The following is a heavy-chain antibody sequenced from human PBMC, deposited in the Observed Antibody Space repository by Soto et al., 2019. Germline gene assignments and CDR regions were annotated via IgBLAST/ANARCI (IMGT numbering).Heavy chain of an antibody. V-gene: IGHV1-2*02. J-gene: IGHJ6*02. D-gene: IGHD3-9*01. CDR3: AREAPGLRYFDWLGYYYGMDV. Sequence: ASVKVSCKASGYTFTGYYMHWVRQAPGQGLEWMGWINPNSGGTNYAQKFQGRVTMTRDTSVSTAYMELSRLRSDDTAVYYCAREAPGLRYFDWLGYYYGMDVWGQGTTVTVSS. CDR2: INPNSGGT. CDR1: GYTFTGYY.